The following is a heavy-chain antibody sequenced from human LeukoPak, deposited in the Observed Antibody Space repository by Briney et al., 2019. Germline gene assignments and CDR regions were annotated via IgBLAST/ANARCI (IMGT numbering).Heavy chain of an antibody. V-gene: IGHV1-18*01. CDR3: ARVRNDFMMSDNWFDP. J-gene: IGHJ5*02. Sequence: EASVKVSCKASGYTFTSYGISWVRQAPGQGLEWMGWISAYNGNTNYAQKLQGRVTMTTDTSTSTAYMELRSLRSDDTAVYYCARVRNDFMMSDNWFDPWGQGTLVTVSS. CDR1: GYTFTSYG. CDR2: ISAYNGNT. D-gene: IGHD3-16*01.